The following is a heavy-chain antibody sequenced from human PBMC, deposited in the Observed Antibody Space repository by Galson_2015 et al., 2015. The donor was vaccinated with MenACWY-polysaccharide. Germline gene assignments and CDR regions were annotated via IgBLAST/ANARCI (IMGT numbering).Heavy chain of an antibody. Sequence: SLRLSCAASGFTFSNYAMSWVRQAPGKGLEWVSVISSSGDNTYYADSVEGRFTISRDNSKNTLFLQMNSLRVEDTALYYCAKDLRKTTAVTRRLDCWGQGTPVTVSA. CDR3: AKDLRKTTAVTRRLDC. V-gene: IGHV3-23*01. CDR2: ISSSGDNT. D-gene: IGHD4-17*01. CDR1: GFTFSNYA. J-gene: IGHJ4*02.